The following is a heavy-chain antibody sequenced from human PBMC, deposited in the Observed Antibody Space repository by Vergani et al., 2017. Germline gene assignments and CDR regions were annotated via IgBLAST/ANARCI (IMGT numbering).Heavy chain of an antibody. D-gene: IGHD6-13*01. CDR2: IYYSGST. Sequence: QVQLQESGPGLVKPSETLSLTCTVSNDSVSNTFYYWGWIRQTPGKGLEWIGSIYYSGSTYYNPSLGSRVTMSVDTSKSQFSLKLSSVTAADTAVYYCARDQQQLATYYYYYYMDVWGKGTTVTVSS. V-gene: IGHV4-39*02. CDR1: NDSVSNTFYY. J-gene: IGHJ6*03. CDR3: ARDQQQLATYYYYYYMDV.